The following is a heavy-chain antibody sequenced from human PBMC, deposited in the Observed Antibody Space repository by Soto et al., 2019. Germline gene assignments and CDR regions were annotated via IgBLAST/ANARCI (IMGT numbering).Heavy chain of an antibody. CDR1: GGSISSGGYC. D-gene: IGHD2-15*01. Sequence: TLSLTCTVSGGSISSGGYCWSWIRQHPGKGLEWIGYIYYSGSTYYNPSLKSRVTISVDTSKNQFSLKLSSVTAADTAVYYCARDLCSGGSCSIDYWGQGTLVTVSS. CDR3: ARDLCSGGSCSIDY. CDR2: IYYSGST. J-gene: IGHJ4*02. V-gene: IGHV4-31*03.